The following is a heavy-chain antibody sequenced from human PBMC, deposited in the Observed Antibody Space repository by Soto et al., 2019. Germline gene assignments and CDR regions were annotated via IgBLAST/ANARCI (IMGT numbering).Heavy chain of an antibody. V-gene: IGHV3-11*05. CDR2: ISSSSSYT. CDR1: GFTFSDYY. J-gene: IGHJ4*02. Sequence: TGGSLRLSCAASGFTFSDYYMSWIRQAPGKGLEWVSYISSSSSYTNYADSVKGRFTISRDNAKNSLYLQMNSLRAEDTGVYYCARAKSGRLSSFDYWGQGTLVTVSS. CDR3: ARAKSGRLSSFDY.